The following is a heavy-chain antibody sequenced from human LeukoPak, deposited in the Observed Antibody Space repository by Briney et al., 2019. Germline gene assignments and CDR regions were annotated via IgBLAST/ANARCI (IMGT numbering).Heavy chain of an antibody. CDR3: ARAYYYDSSGYYYLYY. CDR1: GYTFTSYG. CDR2: VSAYNGST. V-gene: IGHV1-18*01. J-gene: IGHJ4*02. D-gene: IGHD3-22*01. Sequence: ASVKVSCKASGYTFTSYGISWVRQAPGQGLEWMGWVSAYNGSTNYAQKLQGRVTMTTDTSTSTAYMELRSLRSDDTAVYYCARAYYYDSSGYYYLYYWGQGTLVTVSS.